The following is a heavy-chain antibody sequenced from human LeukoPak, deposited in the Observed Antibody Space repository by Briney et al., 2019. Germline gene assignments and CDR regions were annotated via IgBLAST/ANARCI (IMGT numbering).Heavy chain of an antibody. CDR2: IYSGGST. CDR1: GFTVSSNY. V-gene: IGHV3-66*01. Sequence: PGGSLRLSCAASGFTVSSNYMSWVRQAPGKGLEWVSVIYSGGSTYYADSVKGRFTISRDNSKNTLYLQMNSLRAEDTAAYYCARESYYYDSSAVDYWGQGTLVTVSS. CDR3: ARESYYYDSSAVDY. D-gene: IGHD3-22*01. J-gene: IGHJ4*02.